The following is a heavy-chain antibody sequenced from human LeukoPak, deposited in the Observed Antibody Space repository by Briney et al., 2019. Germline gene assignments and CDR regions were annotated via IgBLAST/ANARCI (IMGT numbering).Heavy chain of an antibody. CDR3: ARANDYSNYGQLDY. D-gene: IGHD4-11*01. V-gene: IGHV3-30*01. Sequence: GGSLSLSCAASGFPFITYAMHWVRRAPGKGLEGWAVISYDGSNKYYADSVKGRFTISRDNSKHTLYLQMNSLRAEDTAVYYCARANDYSNYGQLDYWGQGTLVTVSS. J-gene: IGHJ4*02. CDR2: ISYDGSNK. CDR1: GFPFITYA.